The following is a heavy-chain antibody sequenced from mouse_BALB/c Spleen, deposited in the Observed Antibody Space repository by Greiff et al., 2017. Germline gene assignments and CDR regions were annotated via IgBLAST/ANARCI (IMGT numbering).Heavy chain of an antibody. CDR1: GYSFTGYY. J-gene: IGHJ2*01. V-gene: IGHV1-31*01. CDR3: ARGGRYDEGFDY. D-gene: IGHD2-14*01. CDR2: INPYNGAT. Sequence: DVKLQESGHELVKPGASVKISCKASGYSFTGYYLHWVKQSHVKSLEWIGRINPYNGATSYNQNFKDKASLTVDKSSSTAYMELHSLTSEDSAVYYCARGGRYDEGFDYWGQGTTLTVSS.